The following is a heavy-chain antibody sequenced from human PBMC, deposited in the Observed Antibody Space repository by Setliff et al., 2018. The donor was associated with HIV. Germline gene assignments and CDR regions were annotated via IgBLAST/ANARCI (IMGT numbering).Heavy chain of an antibody. CDR1: GFTFGTYS. D-gene: IGHD1-26*01. J-gene: IGHJ4*02. CDR3: ATDCAVVGGTGSLDS. CDR2: ISSSSRSK. Sequence: GGSLRLSCEASGFTFGTYSMNWVRQAPGKGLEWVSSISSSSRSKYYADSVKGRFTISRDNAENSLYLQMNSLRVEDTAVYYCATDCAVVGGTGSLDSWGQGTLVTVSS. V-gene: IGHV3-21*04.